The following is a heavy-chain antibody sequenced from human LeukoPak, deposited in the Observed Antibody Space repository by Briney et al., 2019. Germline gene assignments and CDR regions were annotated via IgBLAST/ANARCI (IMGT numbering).Heavy chain of an antibody. Sequence: GGSLRLSCAASGFPFSSYAMSWVRQAPGKGLEWVSAISGSGGSTYYADSVKGRFTISRDNSKNTLYLQMNSLRAEDTAVYYCAKDSGYSSSWFSPGFYYYYGMGVWGQGTTVTVSS. CDR1: GFPFSSYA. D-gene: IGHD6-13*01. J-gene: IGHJ6*02. V-gene: IGHV3-23*01. CDR3: AKDSGYSSSWFSPGFYYYYGMGV. CDR2: ISGSGGST.